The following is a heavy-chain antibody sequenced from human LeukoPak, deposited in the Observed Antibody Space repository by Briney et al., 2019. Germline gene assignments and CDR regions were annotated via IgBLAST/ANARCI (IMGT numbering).Heavy chain of an antibody. V-gene: IGHV3-30*02. J-gene: IGHJ4*02. Sequence: GGSLRLSCVTSGFIFSNYGMHWVRQAPGRGLEWLTFIQFDGSNKLYADSVKGRFTVSRDTSKNTVYLQMNSLRAEDTAVYYCARDWLSSSSDWGQGTLVTVSS. D-gene: IGHD6-6*01. CDR2: IQFDGSNK. CDR1: GFIFSNYG. CDR3: ARDWLSSSSD.